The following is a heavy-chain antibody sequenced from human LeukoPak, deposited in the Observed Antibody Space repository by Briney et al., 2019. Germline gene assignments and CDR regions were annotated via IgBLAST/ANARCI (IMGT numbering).Heavy chain of an antibody. Sequence: GGSLRLSCTASGFTFSNAWMNWVRQAPGKGLEWVGRIRSKTDGGTIDYAAPVEGRFTISRDDSKNTLSLQMNSLKTDDTGVYYCARGALRWFDLWGQGTLVTVSS. CDR1: GFTFSNAW. V-gene: IGHV3-15*01. CDR3: ARGALRWFDL. CDR2: IRSKTDGGTI. J-gene: IGHJ5*02.